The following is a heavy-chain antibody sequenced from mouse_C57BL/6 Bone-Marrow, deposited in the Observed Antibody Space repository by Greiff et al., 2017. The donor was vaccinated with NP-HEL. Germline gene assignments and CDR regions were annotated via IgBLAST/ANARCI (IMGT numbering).Heavy chain of an antibody. V-gene: IGHV2-2*01. D-gene: IGHD1-1*01. CDR1: GFSLTSYG. CDR2: IWSGGST. J-gene: IGHJ1*03. CDR3: ASTYYYGSSYSYFDV. Sequence: VNLVESGPGLVQPSQSLSITCTVSGFSLTSYGVHWVRQSPGKGLEWLGVIWSGGSTDYNAAFISRLSISKDNSKSQVFFKMNSLQADDTAIYYCASTYYYGSSYSYFDVWGTGTTVTVSS.